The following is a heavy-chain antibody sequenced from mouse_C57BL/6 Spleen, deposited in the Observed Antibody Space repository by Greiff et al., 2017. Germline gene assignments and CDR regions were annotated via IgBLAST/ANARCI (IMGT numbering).Heavy chain of an antibody. Sequence: VQLQQPGAELVMPGASVKLSCKASGYTFTSYWMHWVKQRPGHGLEWIGEIDPSDSYPNYNQKFKGKSNLTVDKSSSTASMQLSSLTSEYSTVYYCARAGTYDYDDMDYWGQGTSVTVSS. CDR1: GYTFTSYW. CDR2: IDPSDSYP. V-gene: IGHV1-69*01. CDR3: ARAGTYDYDDMDY. D-gene: IGHD3-3*01. J-gene: IGHJ4*01.